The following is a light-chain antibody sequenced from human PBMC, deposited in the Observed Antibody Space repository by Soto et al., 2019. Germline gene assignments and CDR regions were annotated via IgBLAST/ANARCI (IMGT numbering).Light chain of an antibody. CDR3: QTWGTGIRV. CDR2: INSDGSH. Sequence: QLVLTQSPSASASLGASVKLTCTLSSGHSSYAIAWHQQQPEKGPRHLMKINSDGSHNKGDGIPDRFSGSSSGAERYLTISSLQSEDEAVYYCQTWGTGIRVFGGGTKLTVL. J-gene: IGLJ3*02. CDR1: SGHSSYA. V-gene: IGLV4-69*01.